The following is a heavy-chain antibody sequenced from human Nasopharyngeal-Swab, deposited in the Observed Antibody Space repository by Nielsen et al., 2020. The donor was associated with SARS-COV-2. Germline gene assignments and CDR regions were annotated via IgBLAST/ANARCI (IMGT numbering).Heavy chain of an antibody. CDR2: IIPIFGTA. CDR1: AGTSISYA. J-gene: IGHJ4*02. CDR3: AREASAAAADYFDY. Sequence: SAKVSCNASAGTSISYAIICLRHPPPQGLEWMGGIIPIFGTANYAQKFQGRVTITSDDSTSTAYMELSSLRSEDTAVYYCAREASAAAADYFDYWGQGTLVTVSS. V-gene: IGHV1-69*13. D-gene: IGHD6-13*01.